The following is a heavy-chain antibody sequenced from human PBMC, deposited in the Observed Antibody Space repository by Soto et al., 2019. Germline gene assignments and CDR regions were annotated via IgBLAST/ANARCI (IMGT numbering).Heavy chain of an antibody. V-gene: IGHV3-23*01. D-gene: IGHD5-18*01. CDR1: GFTFTSYG. J-gene: IGHJ4*02. CDR3: AKVSAYSSGYVDY. Sequence: GGSLRLSCAASGFTFTSYGMTWVRQAPGKGLEWVSIISGSGGSTAYADSVKGRFAISRDNSKNTLYLQMNSLRAEDTAVYYCAKVSAYSSGYVDYWGQGTLVTVSS. CDR2: ISGSGGST.